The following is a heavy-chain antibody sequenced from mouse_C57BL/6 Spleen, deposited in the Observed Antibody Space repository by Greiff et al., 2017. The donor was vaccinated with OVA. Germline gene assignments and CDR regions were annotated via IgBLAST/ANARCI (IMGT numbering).Heavy chain of an antibody. Sequence: VQLQQPGAELVKPGASVKLSCKASGYTFTSYWMQWVKQRPGQGLEWIGEIDPSDSYTNYNQKFKGKATLTVDTSSSTAYMQLSSLTSEDSAVYYCARGGLLGFDYWGQGTTLTVSS. D-gene: IGHD1-1*01. CDR3: ARGGLLGFDY. V-gene: IGHV1-50*01. J-gene: IGHJ2*01. CDR2: IDPSDSYT. CDR1: GYTFTSYW.